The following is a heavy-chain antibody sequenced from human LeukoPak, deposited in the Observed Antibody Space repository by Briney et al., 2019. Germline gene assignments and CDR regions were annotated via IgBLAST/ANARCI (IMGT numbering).Heavy chain of an antibody. CDR3: AKSGYSSPNFDY. Sequence: SETLSLTCTVSGGSISSGDYYWSWIRQPPGKGLEWIGYIYYSGSTYYNPSLKSRVTISVDTSKNQFSLKLSSVTAADTAVYYCAKSGYSSPNFDYWGQGTLVTVSS. J-gene: IGHJ4*02. CDR2: IYYSGST. V-gene: IGHV4-30-4*08. CDR1: GGSISSGDYY. D-gene: IGHD6-13*01.